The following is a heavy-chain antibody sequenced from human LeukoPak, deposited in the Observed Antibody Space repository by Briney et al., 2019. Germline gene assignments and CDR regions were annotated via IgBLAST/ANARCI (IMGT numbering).Heavy chain of an antibody. CDR1: GFTFSSYS. J-gene: IGHJ6*03. CDR3: ARDGTEWLPGFGYYYYYMDV. D-gene: IGHD3-3*01. Sequence: PSGGSLRLSCAASGFTFSSYSMNWVRQAPGKGLEWVSYISSSSSTIYYADSVKGRFTISRDNAKNSLYLQMNSLRAEDTAVYYCARDGTEWLPGFGYYYYYMDVWGKGTTVTVSS. V-gene: IGHV3-48*01. CDR2: ISSSSSTI.